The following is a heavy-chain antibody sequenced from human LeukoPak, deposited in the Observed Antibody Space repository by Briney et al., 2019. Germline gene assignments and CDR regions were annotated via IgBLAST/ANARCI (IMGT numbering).Heavy chain of an antibody. CDR1: GFTFSTYF. CDR2: ISYDGSKK. D-gene: IGHD1-26*01. CDR3: ARALSIVETGGDNWFDP. V-gene: IGHV3-30-3*01. Sequence: GGSLRLSCAASGFTFSTYFMHWVRQAPGKGLEWVATISYDGSKKYYVDSVKGRFTISRDNSENTLHLQMNSLRGDDTAVYRCARALSIVETGGDNWFDPWGQGTLVTVSS. J-gene: IGHJ5*02.